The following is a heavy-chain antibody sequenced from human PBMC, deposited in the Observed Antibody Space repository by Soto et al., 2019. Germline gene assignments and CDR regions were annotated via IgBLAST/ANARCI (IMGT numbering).Heavy chain of an antibody. CDR1: GFTFSSYA. J-gene: IGHJ4*02. V-gene: IGHV3-23*01. CDR2: ISGSGGST. Sequence: GGSLRLSCAASGFTFSSYAMSWVRQAPGKGLEWVSAISGSGGSTYYADSVKGRFTISRDNSKNTLCLQMNSLRAEDTAVYYCAKVNKLGYYPHWGQGTLVTVSS. D-gene: IGHD3-22*01. CDR3: AKVNKLGYYPH.